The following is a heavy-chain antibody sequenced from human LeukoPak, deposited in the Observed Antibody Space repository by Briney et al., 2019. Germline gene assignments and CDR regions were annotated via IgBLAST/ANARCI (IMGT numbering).Heavy chain of an antibody. CDR2: INHSRGT. J-gene: IGHJ4*02. CDR1: GGSFNGFY. D-gene: IGHD5-24*01. V-gene: IGHV4-34*01. CDR3: ARGLGEGYPDS. Sequence: PSETLSLTCAVHGGSFNGFYWTWMRQPPGKGPERIGEINHSRGTSYTASLWSRVTISQDTSKNQFSLKLTSVTAADTAVYYCARGLGEGYPDSWGQGALVIVSS.